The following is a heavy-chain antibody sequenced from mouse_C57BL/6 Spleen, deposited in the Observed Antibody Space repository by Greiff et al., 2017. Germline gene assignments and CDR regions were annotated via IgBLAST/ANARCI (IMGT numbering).Heavy chain of an antibody. CDR3: ALALGDARDY. CDR1: GYTFTSYT. J-gene: IGHJ4*01. D-gene: IGHD4-1*01. V-gene: IGHV1-4*01. Sequence: QVQLQQSGAELARPGASVKMSCKASGYTFTSYTMHWVKQRPGQGLEWIGYINPSSGYTKYNQKFKDKATLTADKASSTAYMQLSSLTSEVSAVYYCALALGDARDYWGQGTSVTVSS. CDR2: INPSSGYT.